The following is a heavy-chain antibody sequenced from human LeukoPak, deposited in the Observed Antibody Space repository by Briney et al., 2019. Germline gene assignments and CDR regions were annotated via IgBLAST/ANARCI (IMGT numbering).Heavy chain of an antibody. Sequence: PGRSLRLSCAASGFTFSSYAMHWVRQAPGKGLEWVAVISYDGSNKYSADSVKGRFTISRDNSKNTLYLQMNSLRAEDTAVYYCARAVAGYSSSWPGLDLFDYWGQGTLVTVSS. D-gene: IGHD6-13*01. J-gene: IGHJ4*02. V-gene: IGHV3-30-3*01. CDR1: GFTFSSYA. CDR3: ARAVAGYSSSWPGLDLFDY. CDR2: ISYDGSNK.